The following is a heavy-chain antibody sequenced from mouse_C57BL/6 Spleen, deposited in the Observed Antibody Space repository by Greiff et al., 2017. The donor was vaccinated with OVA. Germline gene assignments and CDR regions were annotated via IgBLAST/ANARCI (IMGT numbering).Heavy chain of an antibody. V-gene: IGHV1-52*01. J-gene: IGHJ3*01. D-gene: IGHD2-1*01. CDR2: IDPSDSET. CDR1: GYTFTSYW. Sequence: QVQLQQPGAELVRPGSSVKLSCKASGYTFTSYWMHWVKQRPIQGLEWIGKIDPSDSETHYNQKFKDKATLTVDKSSSTAYMQLSSLTSEDSAVYYCARGDGNIFAYWGQGTLVTVSA. CDR3: ARGDGNIFAY.